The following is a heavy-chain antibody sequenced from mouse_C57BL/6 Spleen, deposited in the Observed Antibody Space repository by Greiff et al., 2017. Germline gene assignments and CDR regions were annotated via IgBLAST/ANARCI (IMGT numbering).Heavy chain of an antibody. CDR3: ARAYDYPYWYFDV. V-gene: IGHV1-82*01. CDR1: GYAFSSSW. J-gene: IGHJ1*03. D-gene: IGHD2-4*01. CDR2: IYPGDGDT. Sequence: QVQLKESGPELVKPGASVKISCKASGYAFSSSWMNWVKQRPGKGLEWIGRIYPGDGDTNYNGKFKGKATLTADKSSSTAYMQLSSLTSEDSAVYFCARAYDYPYWYFDVWGTGTTVTVSS.